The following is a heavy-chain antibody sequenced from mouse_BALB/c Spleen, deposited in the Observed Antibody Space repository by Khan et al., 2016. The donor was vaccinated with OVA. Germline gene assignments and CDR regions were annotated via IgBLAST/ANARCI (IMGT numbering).Heavy chain of an antibody. D-gene: IGHD1-1*01. Sequence: EVMLVESGGDFVRPGGSLKLSCAASGFTFSTYGMSWVRQTPDKRLEWVATINTGGAYNYYPDTVKGRFTISRDNAKNTLYLQFSSLKSEDTAIYYCARLAYYYNSEGFAYWGRGTLVTVSA. CDR1: GFTFSTYG. J-gene: IGHJ3*01. CDR2: INTGGAYN. CDR3: ARLAYYYNSEGFAY. V-gene: IGHV5-6*02.